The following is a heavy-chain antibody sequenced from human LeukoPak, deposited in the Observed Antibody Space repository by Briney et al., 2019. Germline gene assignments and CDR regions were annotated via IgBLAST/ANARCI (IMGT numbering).Heavy chain of an antibody. D-gene: IGHD6-13*01. J-gene: IGHJ1*01. CDR2: IIPIFGTA. V-gene: IGHV1-69*13. CDR1: GGTFSSYA. CDR3: AGIAAAGPPD. Sequence: GASVKVSCKASGGTFSSYAISWVRQAPGQGLEWMGGIIPIFGTANYAQKFQGRVTITADESTSTAYMELSSLRSEDTAVYYCAGIAAAGPPDWGQGTLVTVSS.